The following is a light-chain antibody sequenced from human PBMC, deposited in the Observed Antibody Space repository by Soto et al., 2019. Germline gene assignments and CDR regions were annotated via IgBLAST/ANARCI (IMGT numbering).Light chain of an antibody. CDR3: QQRSNWPPIT. V-gene: IGKV1-6*01. CDR2: GAS. J-gene: IGKJ5*01. CDR1: QGIGNA. Sequence: AIQMSQSASAVSASVGDRVTISCRASQGIGNALGWYQQKPGKPPKVLIYGASNLQSGVPPRFSGSGSGTDFTLTINRLEPEDFAVYYCQQRSNWPPITFGQGTRLEIK.